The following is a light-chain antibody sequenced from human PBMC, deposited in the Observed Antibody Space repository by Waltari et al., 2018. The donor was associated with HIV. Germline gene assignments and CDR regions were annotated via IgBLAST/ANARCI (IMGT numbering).Light chain of an antibody. J-gene: IGLJ2*01. CDR2: RDD. CDR3: STWDNSLGTYI. CDR1: WHDIGSNV. V-gene: IGLV1-47*01. Sequence: QSVLTQPPSASATPGQRVAISCSGTWHDIGSNVVYWYQLLPGTTPKLLISRDDQRPSGVPDRFSGSKSDSSASLAVTDLRSEDEGEYFCSTWDNSLGTYIFGGGTKLTVL.